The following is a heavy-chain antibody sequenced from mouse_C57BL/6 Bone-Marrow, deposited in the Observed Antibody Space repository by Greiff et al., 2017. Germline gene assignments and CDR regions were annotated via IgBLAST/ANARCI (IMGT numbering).Heavy chain of an antibody. CDR1: GYTFTSYW. Sequence: VQLQQSGAELVKPGASVKMSCKASGYTFTSYWITWVKQRPGQGLEWIGDIYPGSGSTNYNEKFKSKATLTVDTSSITAYMQLSSLTSEDSAVYYCARTPPITTVVARYWYFDVWGTGTTVTVSS. J-gene: IGHJ1*03. V-gene: IGHV1-55*01. D-gene: IGHD1-1*01. CDR2: IYPGSGST. CDR3: ARTPPITTVVARYWYFDV.